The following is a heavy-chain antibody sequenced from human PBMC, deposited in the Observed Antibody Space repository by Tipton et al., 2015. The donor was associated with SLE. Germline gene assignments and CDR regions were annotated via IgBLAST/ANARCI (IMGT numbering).Heavy chain of an antibody. J-gene: IGHJ6*03. CDR1: GFTFSSYE. V-gene: IGHV3-48*03. CDR2: ISSSGDTM. D-gene: IGHD3-3*01. Sequence: SLRLSCAASGFTFSSYEMNWVRPAPGKGLEWVSYISSSGDTMYYADSVKGRFTISRDNAKNSLYPQMSSLRDEDTAVYYCAKENVTIFGAVTIDYYYYSMDVWGKGTTVTVSS. CDR3: AKENVTIFGAVTIDYYYYSMDV.